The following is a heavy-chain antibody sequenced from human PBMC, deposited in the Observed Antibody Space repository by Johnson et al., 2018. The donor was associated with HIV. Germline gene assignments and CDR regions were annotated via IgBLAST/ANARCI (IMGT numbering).Heavy chain of an antibody. V-gene: IGHV3-33*01. J-gene: IGHJ3*02. CDR3: ASDPSYSNYGPWNDAFDI. CDR1: GFTFSSYG. D-gene: IGHD4-11*01. CDR2: IWYDGSNK. Sequence: QVQLVESGGGVVQPGRSLRLSCAASGFTFSSYGMHWVRQAPGKGLEWVAVIWYDGSNKYYADSVKGRFTISRDNSKNTLYLQMNSLRAEDTALYYCASDPSYSNYGPWNDAFDIWGQGTMVTVSS.